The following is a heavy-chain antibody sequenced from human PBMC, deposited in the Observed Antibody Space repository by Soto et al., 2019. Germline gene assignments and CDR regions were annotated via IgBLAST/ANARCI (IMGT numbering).Heavy chain of an antibody. CDR1: GVTCSSYA. J-gene: IGHJ6*02. Sequence: SLRLSCAASGVTCSSYAMSWVRQAPGKWLEWVSAISGSGGSTYYADSVKCRFTISRDNSKNTLYLQMNSLRAEDTAVYYCARVDTAMAPTYYYSYGMDVWGQGTTVTVSS. CDR2: ISGSGGST. CDR3: ARVDTAMAPTYYYSYGMDV. V-gene: IGHV3-23*01. D-gene: IGHD5-18*01.